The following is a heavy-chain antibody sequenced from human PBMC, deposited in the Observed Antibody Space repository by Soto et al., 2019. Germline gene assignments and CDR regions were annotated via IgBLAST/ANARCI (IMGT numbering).Heavy chain of an antibody. Sequence: SVKVSCKASGGTFSSYAISWVRQAPGQGLEWMGGIIPIFGTANYAQKFQRRVTITADESTSTAYMELSSRRSEDTAVYYCARMWQLRNGMDVWGQGTTVTVSS. CDR1: GGTFSSYA. V-gene: IGHV1-69*13. D-gene: IGHD2-15*01. CDR3: ARMWQLRNGMDV. CDR2: IIPIFGTA. J-gene: IGHJ6*02.